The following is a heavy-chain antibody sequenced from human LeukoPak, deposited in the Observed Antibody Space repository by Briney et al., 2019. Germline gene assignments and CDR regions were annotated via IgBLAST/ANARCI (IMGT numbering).Heavy chain of an antibody. D-gene: IGHD6-6*01. J-gene: IGHJ4*02. V-gene: IGHV3-30*07. CDR2: ISYAGNNK. CDR3: ARISRYSSSSGDD. Sequence: GGSLRLSCAASGFTFSSYPIHWVRQTPGKGLEWVALISYAGNNKYYADSVKGRFTISRDNAKNSLYLQMNSLRAEDTAVYYCARISRYSSSSGDDWGQGTLVTVSS. CDR1: GFTFSSYP.